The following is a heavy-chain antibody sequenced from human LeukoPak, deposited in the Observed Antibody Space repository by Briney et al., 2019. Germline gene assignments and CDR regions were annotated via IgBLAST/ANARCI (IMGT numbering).Heavy chain of an antibody. Sequence: GGSLRLSCTASGFTFGDYAMSWFRQAPGKGLEWVGFIRSKAYGGTTEYAASVKGRFTISRDDSKSIAYLQMNSLKTEDTAVYYCTRDRPTYYDSSGYHDYWGQGTLVTVSS. V-gene: IGHV3-49*03. CDR2: IRSKAYGGTT. J-gene: IGHJ4*02. CDR1: GFTFGDYA. D-gene: IGHD3-22*01. CDR3: TRDRPTYYDSSGYHDY.